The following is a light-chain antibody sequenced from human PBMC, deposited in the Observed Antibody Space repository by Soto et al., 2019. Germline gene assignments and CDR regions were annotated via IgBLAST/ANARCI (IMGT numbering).Light chain of an antibody. CDR1: QSINSW. CDR2: DAS. J-gene: IGKJ1*01. CDR3: QQYNTYPWT. V-gene: IGKV1-5*01. Sequence: DIQMTQSPSTLSGSVGDRVTITCRASQSINSWLAWHRQRPGKAPMLLVYDASILESGVPSRFNGSGSGTEFTLTISSLGPGDFATYFCQQYNTYPWTFGQGTKVDIK.